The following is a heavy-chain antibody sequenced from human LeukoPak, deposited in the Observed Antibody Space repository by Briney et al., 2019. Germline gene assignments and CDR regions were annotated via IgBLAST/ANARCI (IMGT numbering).Heavy chain of an antibody. D-gene: IGHD6-13*01. CDR2: INPNHGGT. V-gene: IGHV1-2*02. CDR1: GYTFSDFY. J-gene: IGHJ4*02. CDR3: ARGETIAAAVDY. Sequence: ASVKVSCKASGYTFSDFYIHWVRQAPGQGLEWMAWINPNHGGTNFAQKFQGRVTMTRDTSTSTAYMELSRLRSDDTAVYYCARGETIAAAVDYWGQGTLVTVSS.